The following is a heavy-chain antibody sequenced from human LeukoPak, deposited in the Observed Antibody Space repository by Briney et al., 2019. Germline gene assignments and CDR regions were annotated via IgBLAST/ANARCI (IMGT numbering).Heavy chain of an antibody. V-gene: IGHV4-34*01. Sequence: SETLSLTCGVYGGSFSGYYWSWIRQPPGKGLEWIGEINHSGSTNYNPSLKSRVTISVDTFKNQFSLKLSSVTAADTAVYYCTRAKRIIMVRGVITRYFDYWGQGTLVTVSS. D-gene: IGHD3-10*01. CDR3: TRAKRIIMVRGVITRYFDY. J-gene: IGHJ4*02. CDR2: INHSGST. CDR1: GGSFSGYY.